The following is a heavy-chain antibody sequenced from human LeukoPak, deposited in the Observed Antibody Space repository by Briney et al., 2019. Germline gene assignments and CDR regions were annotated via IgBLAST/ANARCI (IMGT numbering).Heavy chain of an antibody. J-gene: IGHJ5*02. CDR2: IIPIFGTA. Sequence: GASVKVSCKASGGTFSSYAISWVRQAPGQGLEWMGGIIPIFGTANYAQKFQGRVTITADGSTSTANMELSRLRSDDTAVYYCARKYDILSGYANWFDPWGQGTLVTVSS. V-gene: IGHV1-69*13. D-gene: IGHD3-9*01. CDR3: ARKYDILSGYANWFDP. CDR1: GGTFSSYA.